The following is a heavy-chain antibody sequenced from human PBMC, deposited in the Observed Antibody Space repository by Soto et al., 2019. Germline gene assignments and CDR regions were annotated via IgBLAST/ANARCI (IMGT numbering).Heavy chain of an antibody. CDR2: IYYSGST. CDR3: ARHYGDYPSGNWFYP. Sequence: QLQLPESGPGLVKPSETLSLTCTVSGGSISSSSYYWGWIRQPPGKGLQWIGSIYYSGSTYYNPSLKRRVIISVDTSKYQFCLKLSSVTAADTAVYYCARHYGDYPSGNWFYPWGQGTLVTVSS. V-gene: IGHV4-39*01. J-gene: IGHJ5*02. D-gene: IGHD4-17*01. CDR1: GGSISSSSYY.